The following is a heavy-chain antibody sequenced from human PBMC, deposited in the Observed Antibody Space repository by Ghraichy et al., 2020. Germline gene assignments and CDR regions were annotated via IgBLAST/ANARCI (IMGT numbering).Heavy chain of an antibody. CDR2: IYYSGST. CDR3: AMGDYDILTGYLGFWY. V-gene: IGHV4-59*01. Sequence: ESLNISCTVSGGSISSYYWSWIRQPPGKGLEWIGCIYYSGSTNYNPSLKSRVTISVDTSKNQFSLKLSSVTAADTAVYYCAMGDYDILTGYLGFWYWGQGTLVTVSS. J-gene: IGHJ4*02. D-gene: IGHD3-9*01. CDR1: GGSISSYY.